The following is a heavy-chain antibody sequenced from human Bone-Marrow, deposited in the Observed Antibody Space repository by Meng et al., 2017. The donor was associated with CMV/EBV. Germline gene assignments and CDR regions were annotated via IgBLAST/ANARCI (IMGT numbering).Heavy chain of an antibody. V-gene: IGHV4-31*03. J-gene: IGHJ4*02. CDR1: GGSISSGGYY. CDR3: ARGSGYQRR. Sequence: LTCTVSGGSISSGGYYWSSIRQHPGKGLELIRYIYYSGSTYYNPSLKSRVTISVDTSKNQFSLKLSSVTAADTAVYYCARGSGYQRRWGQGTLVTVSS. D-gene: IGHD3-3*01. CDR2: IYYSGST.